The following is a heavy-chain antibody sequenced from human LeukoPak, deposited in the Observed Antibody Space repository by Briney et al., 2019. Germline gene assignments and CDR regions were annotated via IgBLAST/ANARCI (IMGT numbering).Heavy chain of an antibody. CDR2: INPNSGGT. J-gene: IGHJ4*02. Sequence: GASVKLSCKASGYTFTGYYMHWVRQAPGQGLEWMGCINPNSGGTNYAQKFQGRVTMTRDTSISTAYMELSRLRSDDTAVYYCARGLFFDSSGSESYWGQGTLVTVSS. CDR3: ARGLFFDSSGSESY. V-gene: IGHV1-2*02. D-gene: IGHD3-22*01. CDR1: GYTFTGYY.